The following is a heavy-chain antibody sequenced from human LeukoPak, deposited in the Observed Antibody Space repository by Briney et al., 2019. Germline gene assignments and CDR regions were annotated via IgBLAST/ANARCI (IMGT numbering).Heavy chain of an antibody. CDR3: AKDGYSGYDHDAFDI. D-gene: IGHD5-12*01. V-gene: IGHV3-30*02. J-gene: IGHJ3*02. CDR1: GFTFSSYG. CDR2: IRYDGSNK. Sequence: PGGSLRLSCAASGFTFSSYGMHWVRQAPGKGLEWLAFIRYDGSNKYYGDSVKGRFTISRDNSKNTLYLQMNSLRAEDTAVYYCAKDGYSGYDHDAFDIWGQGTMVTVSS.